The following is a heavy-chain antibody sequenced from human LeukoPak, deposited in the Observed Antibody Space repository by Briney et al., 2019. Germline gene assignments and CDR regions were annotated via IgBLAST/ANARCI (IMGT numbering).Heavy chain of an antibody. CDR2: ITAGNGNT. V-gene: IGHV1-18*01. Sequence: AAVKVSCKASGYNFNNYGIVWVRQAPRQGLEWIGLITAGNGNTNYAQRVQGRVTMTTDTSTSTAYMELRSLRSDDTAVYFCARDLARGYSYGYNAFDIWGQGTMVSVSS. J-gene: IGHJ3*02. CDR3: ARDLARGYSYGYNAFDI. CDR1: GYNFNNYG. D-gene: IGHD5-18*01.